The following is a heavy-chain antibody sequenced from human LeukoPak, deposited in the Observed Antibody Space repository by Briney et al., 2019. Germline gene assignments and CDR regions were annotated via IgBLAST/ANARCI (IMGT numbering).Heavy chain of an antibody. V-gene: IGHV3-73*01. J-gene: IGHJ3*02. CDR1: GFTFSGSA. CDR2: IRSKPNSYAT. D-gene: IGHD3-3*01. Sequence: GGSLRLSCAASGFTFSGSARHWVRQASGKGLEWVGRIRSKPNSYATAYAASVKGRFTISRDDSKNTAYLQMNSLKTEDTAVYYCTTVPYYDFWGGYSHDAFDIWGQGTMVTVSS. CDR3: TTVPYYDFWGGYSHDAFDI.